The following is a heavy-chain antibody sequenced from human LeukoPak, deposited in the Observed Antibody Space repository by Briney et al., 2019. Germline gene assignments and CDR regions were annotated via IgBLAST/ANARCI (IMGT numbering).Heavy chain of an antibody. D-gene: IGHD4-23*01. Sequence: SETLSLTCTVSGGSISSGNYYWSWIRQPPGKGLEWIGYIYYSGSTYYNPSLKSRVTISVDTSKNQFSLKLSSVTAADTAVYYCARDLLNEGNHLDYWGQGTLVTVSS. CDR1: GGSISSGNYY. J-gene: IGHJ4*02. V-gene: IGHV4-30-4*01. CDR2: IYYSGST. CDR3: ARDLLNEGNHLDY.